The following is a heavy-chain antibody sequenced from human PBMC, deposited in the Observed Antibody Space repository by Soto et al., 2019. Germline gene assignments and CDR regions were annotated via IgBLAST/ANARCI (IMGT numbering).Heavy chain of an antibody. J-gene: IGHJ4*02. Sequence: GGCLRLSFVGSGLGLTQYAIAWVRQAPGKGLECISTIDVLNGAWYSDSVRGRLAISRDVSRNTVYLQMGSLRVEDTAIYFCSYWRAGGPVTLDHWGPGTVVTVSS. CDR3: SYWRAGGPVTLDH. V-gene: IGHV3-23*01. CDR2: IDVLNGA. D-gene: IGHD2-21*01. CDR1: GLGLTQYA.